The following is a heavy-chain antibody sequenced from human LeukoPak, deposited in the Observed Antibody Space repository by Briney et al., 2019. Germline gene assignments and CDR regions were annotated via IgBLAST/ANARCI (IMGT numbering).Heavy chain of an antibody. Sequence: GGSLRLSCAASGFTFSNAWMSWVRQAPGKGLEWVGRIKSKTDGGTTDYAAPVKGRFTISRDDSKNTLYLQMNSLRAEDTALYYCARDRPYYYDSSRQYFDYWGQGTLVTVSS. V-gene: IGHV3-15*05. CDR2: IKSKTDGGTT. D-gene: IGHD3-22*01. J-gene: IGHJ4*02. CDR3: ARDRPYYYDSSRQYFDY. CDR1: GFTFSNAW.